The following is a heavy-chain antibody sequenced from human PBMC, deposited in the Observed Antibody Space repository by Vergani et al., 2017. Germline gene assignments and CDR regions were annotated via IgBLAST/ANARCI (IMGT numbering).Heavy chain of an antibody. CDR1: GGSITYGAFY. CDR3: ARCFRDEGMIYGGTVENWFDP. Sequence: QLQLQESGPGLVKPSETLSLTCTVSGGSITYGAFYWGWIRQSPGKGLEWIGSIYYSENKFYNPSSESRVTLSIDTTKNQFSLKLKSVTAADTAVYYCARCFRDEGMIYGGTVENWFDPWGQGTLVTVSS. V-gene: IGHV4-39*01. J-gene: IGHJ5*02. D-gene: IGHD3-22*01. CDR2: IYYSENK.